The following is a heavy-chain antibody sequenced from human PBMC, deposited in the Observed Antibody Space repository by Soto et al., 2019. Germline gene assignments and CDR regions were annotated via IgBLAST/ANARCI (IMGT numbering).Heavy chain of an antibody. D-gene: IGHD1-1*01. J-gene: IGHJ4*02. CDR1: GYTFTNYY. CDR3: ARDNSAANGVLDH. CDR2: INPSARSA. Sequence: ASVKVSGKASGYTFTNYYLHGVRQSPGQGLEWVGIINPSARSASYAQKLRGRLTMDRDTSTTTVYMELSRLTFEDTAVYFCARDNSAANGVLDHWGQATLVTVSS. V-gene: IGHV1-46*04.